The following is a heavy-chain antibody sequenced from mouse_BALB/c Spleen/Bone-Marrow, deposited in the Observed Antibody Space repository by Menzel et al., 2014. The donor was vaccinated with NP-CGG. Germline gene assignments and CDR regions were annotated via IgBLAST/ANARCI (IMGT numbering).Heavy chain of an antibody. Sequence: EVMLVESGGGLVKPGGSLKPSCAASGFTFSDYYMYWVRQTPEKRLEWVATISDGGSYTYYPDSVKGRFTISRDNAKNNLYLQMSSLKSEDTAMYYCARVLRPHYYAMDYCSQGASVAISS. CDR3: ARVLRPHYYAMDY. V-gene: IGHV5-4*02. CDR2: ISDGGSYT. D-gene: IGHD1-2*01. J-gene: IGHJ4*01. CDR1: GFTFSDYY.